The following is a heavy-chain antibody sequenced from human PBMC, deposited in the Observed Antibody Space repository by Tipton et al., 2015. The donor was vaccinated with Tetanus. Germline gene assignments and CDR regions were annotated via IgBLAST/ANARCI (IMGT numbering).Heavy chain of an antibody. CDR2: INPSGGST. J-gene: IGHJ6*02. CDR3: ARELLVIDPYYYYYGMDV. V-gene: IGHV1-46*01. Sequence: QLVQSGAEVKKPGASVKVSCKASGYTFTSYYVHWVRQAPGQGLEWMGIINPSGGSTSYAQKFQGRVTMTRDTSTSTVYMELSSLRSEDTAVYYCARELLVIDPYYYYYGMDVWGQGTTVTVSS. CDR1: GYTFTSYY. D-gene: IGHD3-9*01.